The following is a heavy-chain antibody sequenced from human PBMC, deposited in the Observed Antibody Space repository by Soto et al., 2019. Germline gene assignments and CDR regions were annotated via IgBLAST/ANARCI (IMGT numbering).Heavy chain of an antibody. CDR1: GGSISSGGYY. Sequence: QVQLQESGPGLVKPSQTLSLTCTVSGGSISSGGYYWSWIRQHPGKGLEWIGYIYYSGSTYYNPSLKSRFTISVDTSKNQFSLKLSSVTAADTAVYYCARDLYSSSPSWFDPWGQGTLVTVSS. J-gene: IGHJ5*02. V-gene: IGHV4-31*03. CDR3: ARDLYSSSPSWFDP. CDR2: IYYSGST. D-gene: IGHD6-6*01.